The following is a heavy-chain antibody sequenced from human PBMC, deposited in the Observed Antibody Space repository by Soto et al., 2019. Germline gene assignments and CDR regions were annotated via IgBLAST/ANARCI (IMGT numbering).Heavy chain of an antibody. D-gene: IGHD3-10*01. V-gene: IGHV4-59*01. J-gene: IGHJ4*02. CDR3: ARGPGASGTYHYFFDY. CDR2: IYYTGST. CDR1: GGSLSSYW. Sequence: TSETLSLTCTVSGGSLSSYWWSWIRQPPAKGLEWIGYIYYTGSTNYNPSLKSRVTISLDASKNQFSLNLNSATAADTAVYYCARGPGASGTYHYFFDYWGPGTLVTVSS.